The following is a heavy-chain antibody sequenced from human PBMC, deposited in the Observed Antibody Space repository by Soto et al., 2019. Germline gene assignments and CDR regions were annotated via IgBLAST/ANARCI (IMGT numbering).Heavy chain of an antibody. J-gene: IGHJ5*02. D-gene: IGHD1-7*01. CDR2: IHYSGST. CDR3: ARGSYNWNSPEWFDP. CDR1: GGSINNYY. V-gene: IGHV4-59*01. Sequence: SETLSLTCTVSGGSINNYYWNWIRQPPGKGLEWIGSIHYSGSTNYKPSLKSRVTISVDTSKNQFSLKLSSVTAADTAVYYCARGSYNWNSPEWFDPWGQGTLVTVSS.